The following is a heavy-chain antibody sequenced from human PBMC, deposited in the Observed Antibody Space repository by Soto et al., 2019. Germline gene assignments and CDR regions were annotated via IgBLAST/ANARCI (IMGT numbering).Heavy chain of an antibody. D-gene: IGHD3-3*01. J-gene: IGHJ4*02. CDR3: ARVFPDGWVEPGVVRGYLDT. CDR2: ILPIFGTT. CDR1: ADSFSSYG. Sequence: QVQLVPSGAAVKEPGSAVKVSCKAPADSFSSYGISWVRQAPGQGLEWMGGILPIFGTTNYAEKFQGRVTITADESTNTAYMELSSLRSEDTALYYGARVFPDGWVEPGVVRGYLDTWGRGTLVTVSS. V-gene: IGHV1-69*01.